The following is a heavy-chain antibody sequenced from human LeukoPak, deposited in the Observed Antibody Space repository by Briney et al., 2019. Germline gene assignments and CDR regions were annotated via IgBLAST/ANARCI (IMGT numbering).Heavy chain of an antibody. D-gene: IGHD3-10*01. CDR3: ARNYNYGRYFFDS. CDR2: INRGGST. V-gene: IGHV4-34*01. J-gene: IGHJ4*02. Sequence: SETLSLSCAVYGGSFSGYYLNWIRQPPGKGLEWIGEINRGGSTNYNPSLKSRSTISVDTSKNQFSLKLTSVTAADTAVYYCARNYNYGRYFFDSWGQGILVTVSS. CDR1: GGSFSGYY.